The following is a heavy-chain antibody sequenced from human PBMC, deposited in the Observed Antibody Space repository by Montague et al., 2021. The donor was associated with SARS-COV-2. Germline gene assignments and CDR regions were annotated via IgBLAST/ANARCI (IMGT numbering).Heavy chain of an antibody. CDR2: IHTSGST. J-gene: IGHJ6*02. CDR3: ASGKYYDFCSGYYSLDDVSLFDV. CDR1: GGSTSSNY. V-gene: IGHV4-4*07. D-gene: IGHD3-3*01. Sequence: SETLSLTCTVSGGSTSSNYWCWIRMSAGKGLEWIGRIHTSGSTHYNSSPDSRATMSVDTSKNTISLSLSPVTAADTAVYYCASGKYYDFCSGYYSLDDVSLFDVWGQGTTVTVS.